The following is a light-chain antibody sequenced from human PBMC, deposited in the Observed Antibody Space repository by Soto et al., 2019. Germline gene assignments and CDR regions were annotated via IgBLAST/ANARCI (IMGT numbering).Light chain of an antibody. CDR3: QQFNNYPYT. V-gene: IGKV1D-13*01. J-gene: IGKJ2*01. CDR2: YSS. CDR1: QGISSA. Sequence: AIQLTQSPSSLSASVGDRVTITCRASQGISSALAWYQQKPGKAPKRLSYYSSSLERGGPSRFRGSGSGTDFTLTISSLQPEDFANYYCQQFNNYPYTFGQGTKLEIK.